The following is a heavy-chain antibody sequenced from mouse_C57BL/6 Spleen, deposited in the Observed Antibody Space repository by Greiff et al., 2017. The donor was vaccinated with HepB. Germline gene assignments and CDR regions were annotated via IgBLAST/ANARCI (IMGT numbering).Heavy chain of an antibody. V-gene: IGHV14-4*01. Sequence: EVQLQQSGAELVRPGASVKLSCTASGFNIKDDYMHWVKQRPEQGLEWIGWIDPENGATEYASQFPGKATITADTSSNTAYLQLRSLTAEDTAVYYCTTTAGFAYWGQGTLVTVAA. CDR3: TTTAGFAY. CDR1: GFNIKDDY. CDR2: IDPENGAT. J-gene: IGHJ3*01. D-gene: IGHD1-2*01.